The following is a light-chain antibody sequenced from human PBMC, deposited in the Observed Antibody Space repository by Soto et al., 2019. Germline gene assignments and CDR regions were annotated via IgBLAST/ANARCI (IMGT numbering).Light chain of an antibody. V-gene: IGLV2-14*01. CDR3: SSYTSDSSYV. CDR1: SSDVGLYDY. CDR2: AVS. J-gene: IGLJ1*01. Sequence: SVLTEPAAVSGTTGKSITISCTGTSSDVGLYDYVSWYQQHPGKAPQLMIYAVSNRPSGVSNRFSASKSGNTASLFISGLQAEDEADYYCSSYTSDSSYVFGSGTKVTVL.